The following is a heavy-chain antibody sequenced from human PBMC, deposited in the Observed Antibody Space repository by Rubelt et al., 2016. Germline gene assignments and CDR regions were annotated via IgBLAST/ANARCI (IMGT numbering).Heavy chain of an antibody. CDR3: ARARSGYYRDY. Sequence: VESGGGLVQPGGSLRLSCAASGFSLSSYWMSWVRQAPGKGLEWVANIKQDGGEKYYVDSVKGRFTISRDNAKNSMFLQMNSLRAEDTAVYYCARARSGYYRDYWGQGTLVTVSS. V-gene: IGHV3-7*03. CDR1: GFSLSSYW. J-gene: IGHJ4*02. D-gene: IGHD3-3*01. CDR2: IKQDGGEK.